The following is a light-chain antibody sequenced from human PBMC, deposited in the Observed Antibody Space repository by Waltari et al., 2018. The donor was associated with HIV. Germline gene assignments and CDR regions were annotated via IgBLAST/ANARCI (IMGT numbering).Light chain of an antibody. J-gene: IGLJ1*01. Sequence: QSVLTQPPSASGTPGQRVTISCSGSDSNIGTNAVNWYQQLPGTAPKLLIYSNDHRSSGVPVRFSGSRSGTSASLAISGLQSEDEADYYCAAWDDNLNGYVFGTATKVIVL. CDR1: DSNIGTNA. CDR2: SND. CDR3: AAWDDNLNGYV. V-gene: IGLV1-44*01.